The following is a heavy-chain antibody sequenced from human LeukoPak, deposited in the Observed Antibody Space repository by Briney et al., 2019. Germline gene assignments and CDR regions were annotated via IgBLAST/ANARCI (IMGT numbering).Heavy chain of an antibody. CDR3: ATGPPFVY. Sequence: ASVKVSCKASGYTFTNYYIHWVRQAPGQGLEWMGIINPSGGSTSYAQKFQGRVTMTEDTSTDTAYMELSSLRSEDTAVYYCATGPPFVYWGQGTLVTVSS. CDR2: INPSGGST. J-gene: IGHJ4*02. CDR1: GYTFTNYY. V-gene: IGHV1-46*01.